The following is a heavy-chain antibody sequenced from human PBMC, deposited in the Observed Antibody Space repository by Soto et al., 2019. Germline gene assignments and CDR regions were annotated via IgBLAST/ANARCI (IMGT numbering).Heavy chain of an antibody. CDR2: IIPILGIA. CDR1: GGTFSSYT. V-gene: IGHV1-69*02. Sequence: QVHLVQSGAEVKKPGSSVKVSCKASGGTFSSYTISWVRQAPGQGLEWMGRIIPILGIANYAQKFQGRVTITADKSTSTAYMELSSLRSEDTAVYYCARGGVGATGSDYYYGMDVWGQGTTVTVSS. D-gene: IGHD1-26*01. J-gene: IGHJ6*02. CDR3: ARGGVGATGSDYYYGMDV.